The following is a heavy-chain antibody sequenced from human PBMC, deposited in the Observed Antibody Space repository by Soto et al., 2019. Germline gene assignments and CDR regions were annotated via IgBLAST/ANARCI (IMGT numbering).Heavy chain of an antibody. CDR2: ISGSGGSI. CDR3: AKDLAAVGGMDV. J-gene: IGHJ6*02. V-gene: IGHV3-23*01. Sequence: GGSLRLSCAASGFSFSSYAMSWVRQAPGKGLEWVSTISGSGGSIYYADSVKGRFTISRDNSKNTLYLQMNSLRAEDTAVYYCAKDLAAVGGMDVWGQGTTVTVSS. CDR1: GFSFSSYA. D-gene: IGHD6-25*01.